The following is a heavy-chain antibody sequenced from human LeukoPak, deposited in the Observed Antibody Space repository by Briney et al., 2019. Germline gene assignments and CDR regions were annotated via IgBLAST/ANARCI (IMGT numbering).Heavy chain of an antibody. CDR1: GGSISSYY. J-gene: IGHJ4*02. V-gene: IGHV4-34*01. D-gene: IGHD7-27*01. CDR3: ARLGT. CDR2: INHSGST. Sequence: SQTLSLTCAVSGGSISSYYWSWIRQPPGKGLEWIGEINHSGSTNYNPSLKSRVTISVDTSKNQFSLKLSSVTAADTAVYYCARLGTWGQGTLVTVSS.